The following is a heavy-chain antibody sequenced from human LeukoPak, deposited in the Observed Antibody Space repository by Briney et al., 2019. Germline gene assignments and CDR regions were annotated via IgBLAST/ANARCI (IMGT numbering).Heavy chain of an antibody. V-gene: IGHV4-61*02. D-gene: IGHD4-11*01. CDR3: ARESGYSNYYFDY. CDR1: GGSISSGSYY. CDR2: IYTSGST. J-gene: IGHJ4*02. Sequence: SETLSLTCTVSGGSISSGSYYWSWIRQPAGKGLEWIGRIYTSGSTNYNPSLKSRVTISVDTSKSQFSLKLSSVTAADTAVYYCARESGYSNYYFDYWGQGTLVTVSS.